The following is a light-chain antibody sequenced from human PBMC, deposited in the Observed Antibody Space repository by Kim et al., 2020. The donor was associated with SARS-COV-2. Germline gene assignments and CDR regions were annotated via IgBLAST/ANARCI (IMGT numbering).Light chain of an antibody. V-gene: IGKV3-20*01. CDR3: QFYGGSPLYT. Sequence: SLGDGAPLPCRASQSISSTYLAWYQHRPVQSPTLTIYGASTRATGIPGRFSGSGSGTDFSLTISRLEPEDFAVYYCQFYGGSPLYTFGRGTKLEI. CDR1: QSISSTY. J-gene: IGKJ2*01. CDR2: GAS.